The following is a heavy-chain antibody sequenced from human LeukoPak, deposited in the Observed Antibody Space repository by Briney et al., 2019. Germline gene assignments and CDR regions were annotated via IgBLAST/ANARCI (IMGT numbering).Heavy chain of an antibody. CDR2: SDRDGVVR. Sequence: GGSLRLSCVGSSIRFADHWMLWVRQVPGKPPAWVARSDRDGVVREYADTVKGRFTIPRDNARNTIHLEMNRLKVEDTAIYYCVASRWSGALDFWGQGSLVTVSS. CDR1: SIRFADHW. V-gene: IGHV3-74*01. CDR3: VASRWSGALDF. D-gene: IGHD3-3*01. J-gene: IGHJ4*02.